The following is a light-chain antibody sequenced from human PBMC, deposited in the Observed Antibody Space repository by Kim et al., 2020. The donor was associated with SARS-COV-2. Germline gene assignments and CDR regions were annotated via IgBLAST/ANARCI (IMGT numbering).Light chain of an antibody. CDR1: QDIRND. CDR3: LQHNTYPIT. J-gene: IGKJ5*01. CDR2: GAS. Sequence: TAVGDGVTVTCRASQDIRNDLGWVQQSPGRAPERLIYGASSWQSGVPSRFSGRGSGTEVPLTIRSLQPEDFATYFCLQHNTYPITFGQGTRLEIK. V-gene: IGKV1-17*01.